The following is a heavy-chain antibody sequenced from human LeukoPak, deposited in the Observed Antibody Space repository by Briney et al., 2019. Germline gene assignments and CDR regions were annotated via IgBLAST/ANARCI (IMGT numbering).Heavy chain of an antibody. CDR1: GYSISSGYY. Sequence: SETLSLTCTVSGYSISSGYYWGWIRQPPGKGLEWIGSIYHSGSTYYNPSLKSRVTISVDTSKNQFSLKLSSVTAADTAVYYCAREWFGELPVDYWGQGTLVTVSS. J-gene: IGHJ4*02. CDR3: AREWFGELPVDY. V-gene: IGHV4-38-2*02. D-gene: IGHD3-10*01. CDR2: IYHSGST.